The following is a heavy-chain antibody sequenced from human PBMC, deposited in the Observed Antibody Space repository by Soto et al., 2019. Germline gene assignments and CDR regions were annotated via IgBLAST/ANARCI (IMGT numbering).Heavy chain of an antibody. CDR2: IYYSGST. J-gene: IGHJ4*02. V-gene: IGHV4-59*12. Sequence: SETLSLTCTVSGGSISTNYWSWIRQPPGKGLEWIGYIYYSGSTNYNPSLKSRVTISLDKSKNQFSLKLSSVTAADTAVYYCARADGHYFDYWGQGTLVTVSS. CDR1: GGSISTNY. CDR3: ARADGHYFDY.